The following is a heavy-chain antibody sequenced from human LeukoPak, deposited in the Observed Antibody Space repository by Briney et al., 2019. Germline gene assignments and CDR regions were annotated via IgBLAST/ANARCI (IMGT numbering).Heavy chain of an antibody. V-gene: IGHV3-23*01. CDR2: ISGSGGST. Sequence: GASLRLSCAASGFTFSSYAMSWVRQAPGKGLEWVSAISGSGGSTYYADSVKGRFTISRDNSKNTLYLQMNSLRAEDTAVYYCAKRGVGATTSDYYFDYWGQGTPVTVSS. CDR3: AKRGVGATTSDYYFDY. CDR1: GFTFSSYA. J-gene: IGHJ4*02. D-gene: IGHD1-26*01.